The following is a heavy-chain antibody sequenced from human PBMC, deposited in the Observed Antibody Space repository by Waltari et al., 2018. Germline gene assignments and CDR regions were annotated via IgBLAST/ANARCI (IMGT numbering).Heavy chain of an antibody. D-gene: IGHD6-13*01. CDR3: VRDLAQQLYDY. J-gene: IGHJ4*02. Sequence: QVQLVQSGAEMKRPGASVKVSCKAYGYTFADFYIHWVRQAPGQGFEWMGWVSPKNGVTNYVPKFQGRVTMTRDTSINTVYMELRRLTSDDTAVYFCVRDLAQQLYDYWGQGTLVTVSS. V-gene: IGHV1-2*02. CDR1: GYTFADFY. CDR2: VSPKNGVT.